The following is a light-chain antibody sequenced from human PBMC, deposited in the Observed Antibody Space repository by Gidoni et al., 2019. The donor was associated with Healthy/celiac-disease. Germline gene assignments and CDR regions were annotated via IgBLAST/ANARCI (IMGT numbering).Light chain of an antibody. CDR1: SSNLGSNT. Sequence: QPVLTQPPSASGTPGRRVTISCSGSSSNLGSNTVNWYQQLPGTAPILLIYSNNQRPSGVPDRFSGSKSGTSASLAISGLQSEDEADYYCAAWDDSLNGVVFGGGTKLTVL. V-gene: IGLV1-44*01. CDR3: AAWDDSLNGVV. J-gene: IGLJ2*01. CDR2: SNN.